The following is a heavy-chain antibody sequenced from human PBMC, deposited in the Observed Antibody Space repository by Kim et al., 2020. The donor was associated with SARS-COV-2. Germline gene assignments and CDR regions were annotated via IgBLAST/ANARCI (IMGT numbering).Heavy chain of an antibody. CDR3: ARDRADYYWAGKFFDS. D-gene: IGHD3-22*01. Sequence: DSRKSRFTISRDNVQKTLFLQMNSLRGEDTAVYYCARDRADYYWAGKFFDSWGQGTLVTVSS. V-gene: IGHV3-48*01. J-gene: IGHJ4*02.